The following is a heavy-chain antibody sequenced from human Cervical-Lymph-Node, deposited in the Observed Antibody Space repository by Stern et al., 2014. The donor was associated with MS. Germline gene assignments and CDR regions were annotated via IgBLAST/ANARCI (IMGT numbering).Heavy chain of an antibody. CDR3: TRDDGGGVDY. V-gene: IGHV1-69*06. J-gene: IGHJ4*02. CDR2: VIPISGAA. CDR1: GGTVSNHA. Sequence: EQLEESGAEVKKPGSSGKVSCMASGGTVSNHAISWVRQAPGQGLEWMGGVIPISGAADYTQKVQGRLTITADKSTNTAYMELRSLRSEDTAVYYGTRDDGGGVDYWGQGTLVTVSS. D-gene: IGHD3-16*01.